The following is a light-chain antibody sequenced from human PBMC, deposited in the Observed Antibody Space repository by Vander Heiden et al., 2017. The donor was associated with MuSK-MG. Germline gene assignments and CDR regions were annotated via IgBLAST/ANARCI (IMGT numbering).Light chain of an antibody. J-gene: IGKJ3*01. CDR1: QDISNY. CDR2: DAS. Sequence: DIQMTQSPSSLSASVGDRVTITCQASQDISNYLNWYQQKPGKAPKLLIYDASNLETGVPSRFSGSGSGTDFTFTISSLQPEDIATYYCQQYDNLFTFGHWTKVDIK. V-gene: IGKV1-33*01. CDR3: QQYDNLFT.